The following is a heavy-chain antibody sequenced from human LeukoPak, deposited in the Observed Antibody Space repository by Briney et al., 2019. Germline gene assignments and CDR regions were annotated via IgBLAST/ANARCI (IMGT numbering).Heavy chain of an antibody. CDR3: ARGGGGYDFWSGNAFDL. CDR2: MYTGGST. J-gene: IGHJ3*01. CDR1: GFTVSRNY. Sequence: GGSLRLSCAASGFTVSRNYMSWVHQAPGKGLEWVSLMYTGGSTYYADSVKGRFIISRDDSKNTLDLQMNSLRAEDTAVYYCARGGGGYDFWSGNAFDLWGQGTTVTVSS. D-gene: IGHD3-3*01. V-gene: IGHV3-66*01.